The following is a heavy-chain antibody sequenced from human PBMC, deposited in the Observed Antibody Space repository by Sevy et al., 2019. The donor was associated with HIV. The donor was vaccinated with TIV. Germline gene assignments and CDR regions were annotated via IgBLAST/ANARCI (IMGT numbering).Heavy chain of an antibody. Sequence: GESLKISCAASGFTFSNYAIHWVRQAPGKGLEWVAVVSYDGSKKYYADSVKGRFTISRDNSKNTLYLQMNSLRVEDTDVYYCARDRSTTWINYFFDFWGQGTLVTVSS. J-gene: IGHJ4*02. CDR1: GFTFSNYA. D-gene: IGHD2-2*01. V-gene: IGHV3-30*01. CDR3: ARDRSTTWINYFFDF. CDR2: VSYDGSKK.